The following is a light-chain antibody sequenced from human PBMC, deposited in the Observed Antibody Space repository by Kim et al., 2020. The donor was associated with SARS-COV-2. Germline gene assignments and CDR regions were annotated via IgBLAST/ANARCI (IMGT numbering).Light chain of an antibody. J-gene: IGKJ2*01. V-gene: IGKV3-15*01. CDR2: GAS. Sequence: EIVMTQSPATLSVSPGERATLSCRASQSVTSNLAWYQQRPGQAPRLLICGASIRATGIPDRFSGSGSGTEFTLTISSLQPEDFALYYCQQYNRWPPYIFGQGTKLEI. CDR3: QQYNRWPPYI. CDR1: QSVTSN.